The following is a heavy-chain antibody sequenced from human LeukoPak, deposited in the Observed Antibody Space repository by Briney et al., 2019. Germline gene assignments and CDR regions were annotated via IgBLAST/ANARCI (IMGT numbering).Heavy chain of an antibody. CDR3: ARVLGIQLWLLYFDY. Sequence: EASVKVSCKASGYTFTGYYMHWVRQAPGQGLEWMGWINPNSGGTNYAQKFQGRVTMTRDTSISTAYMELSRLRSDDTAVYYCARVLGIQLWLLYFDYWGQGTLVTVSS. D-gene: IGHD5-18*01. CDR2: INPNSGGT. J-gene: IGHJ4*02. V-gene: IGHV1-2*02. CDR1: GYTFTGYY.